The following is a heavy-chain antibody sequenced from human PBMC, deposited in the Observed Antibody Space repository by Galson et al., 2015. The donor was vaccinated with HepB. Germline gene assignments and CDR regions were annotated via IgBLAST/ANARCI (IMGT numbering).Heavy chain of an antibody. Sequence: LRLSCAASGFTFSSYAMSWVRQAPGKGLEWVSAISGSGGSTYYADSVKGRFTISRDNSKNTLYLQMNSLRAEDTAVYYCAKTVAGTGSYFDYWGQGTLVTVSS. D-gene: IGHD6-19*01. J-gene: IGHJ4*02. V-gene: IGHV3-23*01. CDR1: GFTFSSYA. CDR2: ISGSGGST. CDR3: AKTVAGTGSYFDY.